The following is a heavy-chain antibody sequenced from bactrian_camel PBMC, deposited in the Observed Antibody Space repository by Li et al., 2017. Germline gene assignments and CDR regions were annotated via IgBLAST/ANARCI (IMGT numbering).Heavy chain of an antibody. D-gene: IGHD6*01. J-gene: IGHJ6*01. CDR3: AASGSRYSHGCTDFVY. V-gene: IGHV3S55*01. Sequence: HVQLVESGGGSVQAGGSLRLSCSASGSTYSSYCMGWFRQAPGKEREQVASIDSDGPTFYEDSVKGRFTISRDSARSTLYLQMNSLKPEDTAMYYCAASGSRYSHGCTDFVYWGQGTQVTVS. CDR2: IDSDGPT. CDR1: GSTYSSYC.